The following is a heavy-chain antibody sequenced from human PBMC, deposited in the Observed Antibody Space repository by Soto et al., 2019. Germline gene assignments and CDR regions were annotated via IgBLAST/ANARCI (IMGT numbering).Heavy chain of an antibody. CDR3: ANDDLDVRGASRLTVTGPVGDY. J-gene: IGHJ4*02. CDR2: ITSDGPKT. D-gene: IGHD3-10*02. Sequence: QVQLVESGGGVVQPGRSLRLSCAASGFIVGDYAIQWFPQFPGKGLKWVAVITSDGPKTYNADSVKGRLTISRDNSKNMVYLEMDSLRPDDAGFYYCANDDLDVRGASRLTVTGPVGDYWGRGTLVTVSS. V-gene: IGHV3-30*18. CDR1: GFIVGDYA.